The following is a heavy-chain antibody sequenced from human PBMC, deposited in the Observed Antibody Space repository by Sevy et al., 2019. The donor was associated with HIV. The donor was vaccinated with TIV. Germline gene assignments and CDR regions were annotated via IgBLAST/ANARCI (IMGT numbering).Heavy chain of an antibody. V-gene: IGHV3-23*01. J-gene: IGHJ4*02. CDR3: VKERVGYISSWYYFDY. CDR2: INNSGGST. CDR1: GFTVNTYA. D-gene: IGHD6-13*01. Sequence: GGSLRLSCAVSGFTVNTYAMSWVRQAPGKGLEWVAVINNSGGSTDYADSGRGRFSISRDNPNVYLEMISVRVEDTAVYYWVKERVGYISSWYYFDYWGQGTLVTVSS.